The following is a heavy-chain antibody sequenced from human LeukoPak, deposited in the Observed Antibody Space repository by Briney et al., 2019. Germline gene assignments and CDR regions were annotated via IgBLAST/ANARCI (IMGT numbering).Heavy chain of an antibody. J-gene: IGHJ5*02. CDR2: ISAYNGNT. Sequence: ASVKVSCKASGYTFTSYGISWVRQAPGQGLEWMGWISAYNGNTNYAQKLQGRVTMTTDTSTSTAYMELRSLRSDDTAVYYCARDSSTSSFNWFDPWGQGTLVTVSS. CDR1: GYTFTSYG. V-gene: IGHV1-18*01. CDR3: ARDSSTSSFNWFDP. D-gene: IGHD2-2*01.